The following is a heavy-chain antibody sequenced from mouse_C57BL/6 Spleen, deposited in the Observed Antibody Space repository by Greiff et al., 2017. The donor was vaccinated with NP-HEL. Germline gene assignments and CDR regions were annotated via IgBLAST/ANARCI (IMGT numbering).Heavy chain of an antibody. D-gene: IGHD1-1*01. J-gene: IGHJ1*03. CDR3: AKSTVVPYWYFYV. CDR1: GFSLTSYG. V-gene: IGHV2-3*01. CDR2: IWGDGST. Sequence: VQLQESGPGLVAPSQSLSITCTVSGFSLTSYGVSWVRQPPGKGLEWMGVIWGDGSTNYYSALISRQSISKDNSKSQVFLTLNRLQTDDTSTYYCAKSTVVPYWYFYVWGTGTTVTVSS.